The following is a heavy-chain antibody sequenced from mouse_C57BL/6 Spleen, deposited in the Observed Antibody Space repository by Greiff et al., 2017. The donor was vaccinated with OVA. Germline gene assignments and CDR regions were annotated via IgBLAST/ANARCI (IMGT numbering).Heavy chain of an antibody. V-gene: IGHV1-18*01. CDR3: ARSDYYGSSYRAMDY. Sequence: VQLQQSGPELVKPGASVKIPCKASGYTFTDYNMDWVKQSHGKSLEWIGDINPNNGGTIYNQKFKGKATLTVDKSSSTAYMELRSLTSEDTAVYYFARSDYYGSSYRAMDYWGQGTSVTVSS. CDR1: GYTFTDYN. CDR2: INPNNGGT. D-gene: IGHD1-1*01. J-gene: IGHJ4*01.